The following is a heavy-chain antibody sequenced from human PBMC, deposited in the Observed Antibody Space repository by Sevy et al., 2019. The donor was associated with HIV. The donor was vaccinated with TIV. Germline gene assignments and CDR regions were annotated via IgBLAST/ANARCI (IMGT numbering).Heavy chain of an antibody. CDR2: IKQDGSEK. CDR3: ARDDLIRGSASYVYYYYGMDV. V-gene: IGHV3-7*01. CDR1: GFTFSSYW. Sequence: GGSLRLSCAASGFTFSSYWMSWVRQAPGKGLEWVANIKQDGSEKYYVDSVKGRFTISRDKAKNSLYLQMNSLRAEDTAVYYCARDDLIRGSASYVYYYYGMDVWGQGTTVTVSS. J-gene: IGHJ6*02. D-gene: IGHD3-10*01.